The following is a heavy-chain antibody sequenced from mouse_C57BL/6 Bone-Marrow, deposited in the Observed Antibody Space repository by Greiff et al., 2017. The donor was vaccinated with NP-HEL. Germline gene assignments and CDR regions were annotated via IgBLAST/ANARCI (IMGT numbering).Heavy chain of an antibody. V-gene: IGHV1-26*01. CDR2: INPNNGGT. CDR3: ARRIGDYDEENFDV. CDR1: GYTFTDYY. Sequence: VQLQQSGPELVKPGASVKISCKASGYTFTDYYMNWVKQSHGKSLEWIGDINPNNGGTSYNQKFKGKATLTVDKSSSTAYMELRSLTSEDSAVYYCARRIGDYDEENFDVWGTGTTVTVSS. J-gene: IGHJ1*03. D-gene: IGHD2-4*01.